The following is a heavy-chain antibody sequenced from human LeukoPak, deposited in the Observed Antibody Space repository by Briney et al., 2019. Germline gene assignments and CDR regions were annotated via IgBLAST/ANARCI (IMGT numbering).Heavy chain of an antibody. CDR3: AKGYYGSGSYGWFDY. CDR1: GFTFSSYG. J-gene: IGHJ4*02. D-gene: IGHD3-10*01. CDR2: ISGSGDRT. Sequence: GGSLRLSCAASGFTFSSYGMSWVRQAPGKGLEWVPTISGSGDRTYYADSVKGRFTISRDNSKNTLFLQMNSLRAEDTAVYYCAKGYYGSGSYGWFDYWGQGTLVTVSS. V-gene: IGHV3-23*01.